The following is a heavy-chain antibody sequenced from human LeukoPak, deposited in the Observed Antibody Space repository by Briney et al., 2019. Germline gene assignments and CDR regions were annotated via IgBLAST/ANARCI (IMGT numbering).Heavy chain of an antibody. J-gene: IGHJ5*02. CDR2: INQDKSSK. D-gene: IGHD3-10*01. CDR1: GFSIGDYW. CDR3: WHPMIQGAVS. V-gene: IGHV3-7*01. Sequence: GGSLRLSCAASGFSIGDYWMSWVRQAPGKGLEWVANINQDKSSKAYVDSVKGRFTISRDSAKNSLYLQMNSLRAEDTAVYYCWHPMIQGAVSWGQGTLVTVSS.